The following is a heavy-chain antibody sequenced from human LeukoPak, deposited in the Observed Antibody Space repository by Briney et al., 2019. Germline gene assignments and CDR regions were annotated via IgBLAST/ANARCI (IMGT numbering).Heavy chain of an antibody. CDR2: IIPIFGTA. V-gene: IGHV1-69*01. D-gene: IGHD6-13*01. Sequence: ASVKVSCKASGGTFSSYAISWVRQAPGQGLEWMGGIIPIFGTANYAQKFQGRVTITADESTSTAYMELSSLRSEDTAVYYCARDPRPIAAPGDAFDPWGQGTLVTVSS. J-gene: IGHJ5*02. CDR1: GGTFSSYA. CDR3: ARDPRPIAAPGDAFDP.